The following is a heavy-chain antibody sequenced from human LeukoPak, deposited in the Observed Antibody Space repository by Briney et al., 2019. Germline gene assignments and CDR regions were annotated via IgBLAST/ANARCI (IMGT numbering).Heavy chain of an antibody. J-gene: IGHJ4*02. CDR2: IYSGGGT. Sequence: PGGSLRLSCAASGFTVSSNYMSWVRQAPGKGLEWVSVIYSGGGTYYADSVKGRFTISRDNSKNTLYLQMNSLRAEDTAVYYCARDKANYGYFDYWGQGTLVTVSS. CDR3: ARDKANYGYFDY. CDR1: GFTVSSNY. V-gene: IGHV3-53*01. D-gene: IGHD1-7*01.